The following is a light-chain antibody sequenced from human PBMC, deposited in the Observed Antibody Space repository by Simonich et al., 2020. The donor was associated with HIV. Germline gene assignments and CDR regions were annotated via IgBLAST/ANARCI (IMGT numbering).Light chain of an antibody. Sequence: DIQMTQSPSSVSASVGDRVTITCRASQGISSCLAWYQQKPGKAPKLLIYAASSLQSGVPSRFSGSGSGTEFTLTISSMQSEDFAVYYCQQYNNWPFTFGPGTKVDIK. CDR2: AAS. CDR3: QQYNNWPFT. CDR1: QGISSC. V-gene: IGKV1-12*02. J-gene: IGKJ3*01.